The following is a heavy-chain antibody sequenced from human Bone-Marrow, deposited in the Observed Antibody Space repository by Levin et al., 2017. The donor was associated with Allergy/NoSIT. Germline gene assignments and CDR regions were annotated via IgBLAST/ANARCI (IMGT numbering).Heavy chain of an antibody. J-gene: IGHJ3*01. CDR1: GGSFSGYY. Sequence: TSSETLSLTCAVSGGSFSGYYWSWIRQSPEKGLEWLGEMSHSESTSYNPSFKSRLTISLDTSKNHFSLKMTSVTAADTAVYYCARGLPPYLQGFAFDVWGQGTGVTVSS. CDR3: ARGLPPYLQGFAFDV. V-gene: IGHV4-34*01. CDR2: MSHSEST.